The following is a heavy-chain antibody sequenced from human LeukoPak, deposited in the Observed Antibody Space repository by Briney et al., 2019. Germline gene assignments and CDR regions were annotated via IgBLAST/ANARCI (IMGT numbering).Heavy chain of an antibody. D-gene: IGHD3-10*01. CDR1: ADSLSSGGHY. CDR2: IHHSGRS. CDR3: ARGGNRFGGFYFDY. V-gene: IGHV4-31*03. J-gene: IGHJ4*02. Sequence: PSETLSLSCTVSADSLSSGGHYWAWIRQFPGKGLESIGFIHHSGRSRHNPSLKDRVAISVDTSRKQFALKLSSVTAADTAMYYCARGGNRFGGFYFDYWGQGIQVIVSS.